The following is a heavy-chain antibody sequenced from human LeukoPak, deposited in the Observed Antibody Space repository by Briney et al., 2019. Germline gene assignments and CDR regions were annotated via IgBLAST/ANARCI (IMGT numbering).Heavy chain of an antibody. D-gene: IGHD4-23*01. V-gene: IGHV4-34*01. CDR1: GGSFSGYY. CDR2: INHSGST. Sequence: SETLSLTCAVYGGSFSGYYWSWIRQPPGKGLEWIGEINHSGSTNYNPSLKSRVTISVDTSKNQFSLKLSSVTAADTAVYYCARGLPGGLDYWGQGTLVTVSS. J-gene: IGHJ4*02. CDR3: ARGLPGGLDY.